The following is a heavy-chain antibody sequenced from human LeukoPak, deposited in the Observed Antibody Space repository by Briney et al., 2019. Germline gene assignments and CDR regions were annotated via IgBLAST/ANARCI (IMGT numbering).Heavy chain of an antibody. J-gene: IGHJ4*02. V-gene: IGHV1-2*06. D-gene: IGHD3-22*01. CDR1: GYTSTGYY. CDR2: INPNSGGT. Sequence: ASVTVSCKASGYTSTGYYMHWVRQAPGQGLEWMGRINPNSGGTNYAQKFQGRVTMTRDTSISTAYMELSRLRSDDTAVYYCARDVVINPFDYWGQGTLVTVSS. CDR3: ARDVVINPFDY.